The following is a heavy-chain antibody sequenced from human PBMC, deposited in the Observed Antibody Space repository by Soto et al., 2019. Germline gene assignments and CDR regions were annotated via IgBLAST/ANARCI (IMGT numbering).Heavy chain of an antibody. CDR2: IYPGDSDT. J-gene: IGHJ4*02. Sequence: GESLKISCKGSGYSFTSYWIGWVRQMPGKGLEWMGIIYPGDSDTRYSPSFQGQVTISADKSISTAYLQWSSLKASDTAMYYCARQRVPYSGYSSGWYYFDYWGQGTLVTVSS. CDR3: ARQRVPYSGYSSGWYYFDY. CDR1: GYSFTSYW. D-gene: IGHD6-19*01. V-gene: IGHV5-51*01.